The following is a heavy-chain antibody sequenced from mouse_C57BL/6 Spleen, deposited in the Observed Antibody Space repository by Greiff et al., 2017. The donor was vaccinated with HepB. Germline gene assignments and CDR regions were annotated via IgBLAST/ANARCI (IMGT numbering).Heavy chain of an antibody. CDR2: IDPEAGET. Sequence: EVQLQQSGAELVKPGASVKLSCTASGFNIKDYYMHWVKQRTEQGLEWIGRIDPEAGETKYAPKFQGKATITADRSSNTAYLKRSSLTSEDTAVYYCARNNYTYYAMDYWGQGTSVTVSS. V-gene: IGHV14-2*01. J-gene: IGHJ4*01. CDR1: GFNIKDYY. CDR3: ARNNYTYYAMDY. D-gene: IGHD1-3*01.